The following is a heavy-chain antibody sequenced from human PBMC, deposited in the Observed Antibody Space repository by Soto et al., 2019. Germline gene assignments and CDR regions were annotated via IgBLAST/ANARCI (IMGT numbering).Heavy chain of an antibody. D-gene: IGHD5-18*01. V-gene: IGHV5-51*01. J-gene: IGHJ4*02. CDR2: IYPGDSDT. CDR1: GYTFTSYW. Sequence: GESLKISCKGSGYTFTSYWIGWVRQMPGKGLEWMGIIYPGDSDTRYSPSFQGQVTISADKSISTAYLQWSSLKASDTAMYYCARHGLEARQLWLQDYWGQGTLVTVSS. CDR3: ARHGLEARQLWLQDY.